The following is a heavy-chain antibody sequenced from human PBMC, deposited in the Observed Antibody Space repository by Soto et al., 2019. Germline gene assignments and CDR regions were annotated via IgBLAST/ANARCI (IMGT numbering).Heavy chain of an antibody. J-gene: IGHJ6*02. CDR1: GFTFNNFA. D-gene: IGHD3-22*01. Sequence: GGSLRLSCAASGFTFNNFAMSWVRQAPGKGLEWVSIISGTGDNTYYADSVKVRFTISRDNSKNTVYLQMNSLRAEDTAVYYYAKKNYDSSGYSDVWGQGTTVTVSS. CDR3: AKKNYDSSGYSDV. CDR2: ISGTGDNT. V-gene: IGHV3-23*01.